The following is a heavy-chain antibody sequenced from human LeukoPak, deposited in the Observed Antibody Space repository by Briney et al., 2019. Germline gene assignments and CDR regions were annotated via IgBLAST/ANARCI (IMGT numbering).Heavy chain of an antibody. CDR2: IWYDGSNK. D-gene: IGHD6-13*01. V-gene: IGHV3-33*01. CDR1: GFTFSSYG. Sequence: GRSLRLSCAASGFTFSSYGMHWVRQAPGKGLEWVAVIWYDGSNKYYADSVKGRFTISRDNSKNTLYLQMNSLRAEATAVYYCARDLTEAAAGPYWGQGTLVTVSS. CDR3: ARDLTEAAAGPY. J-gene: IGHJ4*01.